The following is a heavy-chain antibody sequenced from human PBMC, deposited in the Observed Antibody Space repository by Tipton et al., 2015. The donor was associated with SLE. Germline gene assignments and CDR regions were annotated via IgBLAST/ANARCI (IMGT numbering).Heavy chain of an antibody. CDR3: ARQDDYCSSPSCLGY. J-gene: IGHJ4*02. CDR2: ISSSSSTI. Sequence: SLRLSCAASGFTFSSYSMNRVRQTPGKGLERVSYISSSSSTIYYADSVKGRFTISRDNAKNSLYMQMNSLRDEDTAVYYCARQDDYCSSPSCLGYWSQGTLVTVSS. D-gene: IGHD2-2*01. V-gene: IGHV3-48*02. CDR1: GFTFSSYS.